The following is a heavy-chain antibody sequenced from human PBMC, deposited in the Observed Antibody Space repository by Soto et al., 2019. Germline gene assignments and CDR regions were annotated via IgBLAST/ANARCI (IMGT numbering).Heavy chain of an antibody. Sequence: ASVKVSCKASGYTLTSYYMHWVRQAPGQGLEWMGIINPSGGSTSYAQKFQGRVTMTRDTSTSTVYMELSSLRSEDTAVYYCAREYRRITIFGVVIGHNWFDPWGQGTLVTVSS. V-gene: IGHV1-46*01. CDR1: GYTLTSYY. CDR2: INPSGGST. CDR3: AREYRRITIFGVVIGHNWFDP. D-gene: IGHD3-3*01. J-gene: IGHJ5*02.